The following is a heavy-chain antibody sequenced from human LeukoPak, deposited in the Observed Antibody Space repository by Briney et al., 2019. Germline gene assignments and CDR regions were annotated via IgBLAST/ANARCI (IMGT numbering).Heavy chain of an antibody. D-gene: IGHD3-10*01. J-gene: IGHJ4*02. Sequence: PSETLSLTCTVSGGSISSYYWSWIRQPPGKGLEWIGYIYYSGSTNYNPSLKSRVTISVDTSKNQFSLKLSSVTAADTAVYYCARHGYYGSGPDYWGQETLVTVSS. CDR3: ARHGYYGSGPDY. CDR1: GGSISSYY. CDR2: IYYSGST. V-gene: IGHV4-59*01.